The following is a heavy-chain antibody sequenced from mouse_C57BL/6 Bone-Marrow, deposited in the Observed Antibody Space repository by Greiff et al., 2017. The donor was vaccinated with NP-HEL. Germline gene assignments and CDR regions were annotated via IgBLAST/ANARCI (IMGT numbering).Heavy chain of an antibody. D-gene: IGHD1-1*01. V-gene: IGHV14-4*01. CDR3: TTYPTTVVATYPHYYAMDY. CDR2: IDPENGDT. J-gene: IGHJ4*01. Sequence: EVKLMESGAELVRPGASVKLSCTASGFNIKDDYMHWVKQRPEQGLEWIGWIDPENGDTEYASKFQGKATITADTSSNTASLQLSSLTSEDTAVYYCTTYPTTVVATYPHYYAMDYWGQGTPVTVSS. CDR1: GFNIKDDY.